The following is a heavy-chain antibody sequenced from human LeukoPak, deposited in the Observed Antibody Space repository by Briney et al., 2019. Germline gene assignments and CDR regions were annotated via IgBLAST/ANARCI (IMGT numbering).Heavy chain of an antibody. Sequence: GGSLRLSCAASGFTFSSYWMHWVRQAPGKGLVWVSRIKSDGSSTSYADSVKGRFTISRDNAKNTLYLQTNSLRAEDTAVYYCARERKYDSNFDYWGQGTLVTVSS. CDR2: IKSDGSST. J-gene: IGHJ4*02. V-gene: IGHV3-74*01. CDR3: ARERKYDSNFDY. D-gene: IGHD1-1*01. CDR1: GFTFSSYW.